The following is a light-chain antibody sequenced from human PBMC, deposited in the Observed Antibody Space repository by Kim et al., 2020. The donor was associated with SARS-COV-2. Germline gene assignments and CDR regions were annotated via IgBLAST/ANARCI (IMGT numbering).Light chain of an antibody. V-gene: IGKV3-11*01. CDR3: HQRGDWPIT. J-gene: IGKJ5*01. CDR1: QSVTNY. CDR2: DTS. Sequence: DIVLTQSPATLSLSPGERATLSCRASQSVTNYLAWYQQKPGQAPKLLIYDTSNRATGIPARFSGSGSGTDFTLTISSREPEDFAVYYCHQRGDWPITFGQGTRLEIK.